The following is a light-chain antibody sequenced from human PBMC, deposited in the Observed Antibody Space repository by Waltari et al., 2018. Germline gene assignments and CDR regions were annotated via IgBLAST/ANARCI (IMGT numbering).Light chain of an antibody. J-gene: IGKJ1*01. V-gene: IGKV2-30*02. CDR1: RLGHTDGNIY. Sequence: RLGHTDGNIYLHWFQQRPGQSPRRLIYMVSQRDSGVPDRFSGSGSGTDFTLKISRVEAEDVGIYYCMQSTHWPPWTFGQGTKVEIK. CDR3: MQSTHWPPWT. CDR2: MVS.